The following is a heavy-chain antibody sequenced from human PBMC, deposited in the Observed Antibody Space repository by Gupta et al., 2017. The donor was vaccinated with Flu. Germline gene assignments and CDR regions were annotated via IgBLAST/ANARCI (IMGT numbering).Heavy chain of an antibody. CDR1: GGSFGGYY. D-gene: IGHD3-10*01. Sequence: QVQLQQWGAGLLKPSETLSLTCAVYGGSFGGYYWSWLRQPPGKGLEWIGEINHSGSTNYNPSLKSRVTISVDTSKNQFSLKLSSVTAADTAVYYCARDMVRGAPYGMDVWGQGTTVTVSS. CDR2: INHSGST. J-gene: IGHJ6*02. V-gene: IGHV4-34*01. CDR3: ARDMVRGAPYGMDV.